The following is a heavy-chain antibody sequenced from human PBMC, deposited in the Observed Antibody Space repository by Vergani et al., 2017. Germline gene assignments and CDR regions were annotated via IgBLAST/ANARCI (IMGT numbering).Heavy chain of an antibody. CDR1: GYTFTSYY. D-gene: IGHD3-10*01. CDR2: INPSGGST. Sequence: QVQLVQSGAEVKKPGASVKVSCKASGYTFTSYYMHWVRQAPGQGLEWMGIINPSGGSTSYAQKFQGRVTMTRDTSTSTVYMELSSLRSEDTAVYYCARARLQVVRGALRNDYGMDVWGQGTTVTVSS. CDR3: ARARLQVVRGALRNDYGMDV. V-gene: IGHV1-46*03. J-gene: IGHJ6*02.